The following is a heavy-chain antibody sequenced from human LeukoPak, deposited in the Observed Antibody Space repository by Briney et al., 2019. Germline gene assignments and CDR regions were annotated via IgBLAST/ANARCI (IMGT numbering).Heavy chain of an antibody. J-gene: IGHJ5*02. D-gene: IGHD6-19*01. CDR2: IVVGSGNT. V-gene: IGHV1-58*02. CDR1: GFTFTSSA. CDR3: AAEIAVASGIVLDP. Sequence: SVKVSCKASGFTFTSSAMQWVRQARGQRLEWIGWIVVGSGNTNYAQKFQERVTITRDMSTSAAYMGLSSLRSEDTAVYYCAAEIAVASGIVLDPWGQGTLVTVSS.